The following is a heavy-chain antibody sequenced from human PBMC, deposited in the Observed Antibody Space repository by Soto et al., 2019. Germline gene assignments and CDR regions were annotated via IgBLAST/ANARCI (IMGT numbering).Heavy chain of an antibody. Sequence: GGSLRLSCAASGFTFSSYWMHWVRQAPGKGLVWVSRTNSDGSSTSYADSVKGRFTISRDNAKNTLYLQMNSLRAEDTAVYYCARDRGFSWKPFDYWGQGTLVTVSS. CDR1: GFTFSSYW. V-gene: IGHV3-74*01. CDR2: TNSDGSST. CDR3: ARDRGFSWKPFDY. J-gene: IGHJ4*02. D-gene: IGHD3-10*01.